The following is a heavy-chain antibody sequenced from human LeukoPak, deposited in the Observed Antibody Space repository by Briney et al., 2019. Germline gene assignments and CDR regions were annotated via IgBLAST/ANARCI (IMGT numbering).Heavy chain of an antibody. V-gene: IGHV1-2*02. D-gene: IGHD2-2*01. CDR3: ARDHCSANSCYEDYYNGLDV. J-gene: IGHJ6*02. CDR2: INPKSGGT. Sequence: ASVKVSCKASGYTFTDYYIHWARQAPGQGLEWMGWINPKSGGTEYAQRFQGRVTMTRDTSTSTAYMELSRLRSDDTAVYYCARDHCSANSCYEDYYNGLDVWGQGTTVTVSS. CDR1: GYTFTDYY.